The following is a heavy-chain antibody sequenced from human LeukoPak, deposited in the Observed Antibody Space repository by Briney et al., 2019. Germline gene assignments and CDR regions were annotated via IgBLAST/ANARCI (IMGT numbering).Heavy chain of an antibody. D-gene: IGHD4-17*01. CDR3: ARGDYGDYEGRAFDI. CDR2: IIPIFGTA. V-gene: IGHV1-69*05. CDR1: GGTFSSYA. J-gene: IGHJ3*02. Sequence: SVKVSCKASGGTFSSYAISWVRQAPGQGLEWMGRIIPIFGTANYAQKFQGRVTIITDESTSTAYMELSSLRSEDTAVYYCARGDYGDYEGRAFDIWGQGTMVTVSS.